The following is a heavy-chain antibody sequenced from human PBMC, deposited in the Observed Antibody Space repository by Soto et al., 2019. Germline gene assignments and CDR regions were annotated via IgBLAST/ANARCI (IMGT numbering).Heavy chain of an antibody. J-gene: IGHJ4*02. D-gene: IGHD6-19*01. CDR1: GFTFSSYA. CDR2: ISYDGSNK. CDR3: ARDRIAVADPAPRWARYFDY. Sequence: GGSLRLSCAASGFTFSSYAMHWVRQAPGKGLEWVAVISYDGSNKYYADSVKGRFTISRDNSKNTLYLQMNSLRAEDTAVYYCARDRIAVADPAPRWARYFDYWGQGTLVTLSS. V-gene: IGHV3-30-3*01.